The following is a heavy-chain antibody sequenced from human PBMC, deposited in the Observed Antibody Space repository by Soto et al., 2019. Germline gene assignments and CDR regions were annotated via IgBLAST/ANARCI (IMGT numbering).Heavy chain of an antibody. V-gene: IGHV4-39*01. J-gene: IGHJ4*02. D-gene: IGHD1-26*01. CDR3: ARHVEWEIFYYFEH. Sequence: SETLSLTCTVSGASTSSTSSYWGWVRQSPGKGLEWIGSFFYNKNTYYNPSLKSRVSISVDTSKMQFSLNLTSVTAADTAVYYCARHVEWEIFYYFEHWGQGTPVTVSS. CDR1: GASTSSTSSY. CDR2: FFYNKNT.